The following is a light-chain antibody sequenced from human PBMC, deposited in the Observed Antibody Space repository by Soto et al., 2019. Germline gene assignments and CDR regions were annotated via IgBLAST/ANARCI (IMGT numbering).Light chain of an antibody. Sequence: QSVLTQPASVSRSPGQSITISCTGTSSDVGSYNLVSWYQQHPGKAPKLMIYEVSKRPSWVSNRFSGSKSGNTASLTISGLQAEDEADYYCCSYAGSSTVFGTGTKVTVL. CDR2: EVS. CDR3: CSYAGSSTV. CDR1: SSDVGSYNL. J-gene: IGLJ1*01. V-gene: IGLV2-23*02.